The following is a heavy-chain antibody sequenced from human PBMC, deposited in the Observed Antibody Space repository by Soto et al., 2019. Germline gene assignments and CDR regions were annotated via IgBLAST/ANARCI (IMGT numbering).Heavy chain of an antibody. J-gene: IGHJ4*02. CDR1: GFTFSSYS. CDR2: ISSSGSHI. Sequence: DVQLVKSVGGLVKPGGSLRLSCAASGFTFSSYSMNCVRQAPGKGLEWVSSISSSGSHIYYADSVKGRFTISRDNAEKSQYLQMNSLRAEDTAVYYCGRCSEMSCIATSAMTYWGQGTLVTVSS. V-gene: IGHV3-21*02. CDR3: GRCSEMSCIATSAMTY. D-gene: IGHD6-13*01.